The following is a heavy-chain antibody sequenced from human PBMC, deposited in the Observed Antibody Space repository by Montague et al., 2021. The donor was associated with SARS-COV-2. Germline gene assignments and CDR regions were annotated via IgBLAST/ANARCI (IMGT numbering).Heavy chain of an antibody. V-gene: IGHV4-34*01. D-gene: IGHD6-13*01. CDR2: INHSGST. Sequence: SETLSLTCAVYGGSFSGYYWSWIRQPLGKGLEWIGEINHSGSTNYNPSLKSRVTISVDTSKNQFSLKLSSVTAADTAVYYCARGPHSSSWHYYYYYGMDVWGQGTTVTVSS. J-gene: IGHJ6*02. CDR1: GGSFSGYY. CDR3: ARGPHSSSWHYYYYYGMDV.